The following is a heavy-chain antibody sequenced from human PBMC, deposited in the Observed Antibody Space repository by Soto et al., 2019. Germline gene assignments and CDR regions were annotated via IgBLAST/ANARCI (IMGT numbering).Heavy chain of an antibody. Sequence: QVQLQESGPGLVRPSQTLSLTCTVSGGSINSGDSYWNWIRQHPEKGLEWIGYINYRGSTFYNPSLKSRIIISVDTSKNQFSLKLSSVTAAVTAVYYCARDAPGVAPYWGQGTLVTVSS. CDR2: INYRGST. J-gene: IGHJ4*02. D-gene: IGHD2-15*01. CDR1: GGSINSGDSY. CDR3: ARDAPGVAPY. V-gene: IGHV4-31*03.